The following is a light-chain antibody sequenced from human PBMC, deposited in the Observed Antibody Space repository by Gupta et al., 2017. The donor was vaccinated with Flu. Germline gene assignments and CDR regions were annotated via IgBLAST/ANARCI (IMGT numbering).Light chain of an antibody. CDR1: QHISSY. CDR2: DAS. CDR3: QQNDNPPRT. Sequence: DIQMPQSPSSLSASVGDKVTITCQASQHISSYLNWYQQKPGKAPKLLIYDASILETGVPSRFSGSGSRTDFTLTISSLQPEDIATYYCQQNDNPPRTFGQGTKVDVK. V-gene: IGKV1-33*01. J-gene: IGKJ3*01.